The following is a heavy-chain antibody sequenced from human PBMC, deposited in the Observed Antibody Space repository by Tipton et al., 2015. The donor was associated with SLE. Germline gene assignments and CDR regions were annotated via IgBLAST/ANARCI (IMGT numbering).Heavy chain of an antibody. V-gene: IGHV4-39*01. J-gene: IGHJ3*01. Sequence: TLSLTCTVSGGSISSSSFNWGWIRQPPGKGLEWIGSIYYSGSTYYNPSLKSRVTISVDTSKNQFSLKLSSVTAADTAVYYCARPRYCSRSNCQTGAFDVWGQGTMVTVSS. CDR1: GGSISSSSFN. CDR2: IYYSGST. CDR3: ARPRYCSRSNCQTGAFDV. D-gene: IGHD2-15*01.